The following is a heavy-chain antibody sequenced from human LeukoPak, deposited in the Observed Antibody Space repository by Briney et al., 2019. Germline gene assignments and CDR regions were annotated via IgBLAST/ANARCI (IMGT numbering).Heavy chain of an antibody. CDR1: GGSISSGGYY. V-gene: IGHV4-31*03. CDR2: FYYSGST. Sequence: PSQTLSLTCTVSGGSISSGGYYWSWIRQHPGKGLEWIGYFYYSGSTYYNPSLKSRVTISVDTSKNQFSLKLSSVTAADTAVYYCAREVVTPTYNWFDPWGQGTLVTVSS. CDR3: AREVVTPTYNWFDP. D-gene: IGHD3-22*01. J-gene: IGHJ5*02.